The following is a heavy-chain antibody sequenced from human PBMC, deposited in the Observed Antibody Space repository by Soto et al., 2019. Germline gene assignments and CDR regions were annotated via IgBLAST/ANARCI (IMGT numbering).Heavy chain of an antibody. CDR1: GFAFDYFV. J-gene: IGHJ4*02. CDR3: ARGGTSSFDS. Sequence: GGSLRLSCAASGFAFDYFVMNWVRQAPGKGLEWVSSISGSDTYIYYADSVKGRFTISRDNAKNSLYLQMNSLRAEDTAIYYCARGGTSSFDSWGQGTLVTVSS. V-gene: IGHV3-21*01. CDR2: ISGSDTYI. D-gene: IGHD1-1*01.